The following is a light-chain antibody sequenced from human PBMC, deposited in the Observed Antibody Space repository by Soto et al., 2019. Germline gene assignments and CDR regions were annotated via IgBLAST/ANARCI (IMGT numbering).Light chain of an antibody. CDR1: PSVSSSY. Sequence: EIVLTQSPGTLSLSPGERATLSCRASPSVSSSYLAWYQHKPGQAPRLLIYGASSRATGIPDRFSGSWSGTDFTLTISRLEPEDFAVYYYQQDGSSPHTFGQGTKLEIK. J-gene: IGKJ2*01. V-gene: IGKV3-20*01. CDR3: QQDGSSPHT. CDR2: GAS.